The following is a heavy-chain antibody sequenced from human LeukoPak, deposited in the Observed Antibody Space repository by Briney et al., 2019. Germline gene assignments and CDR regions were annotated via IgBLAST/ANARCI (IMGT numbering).Heavy chain of an antibody. V-gene: IGHV4-39*07. J-gene: IGHJ4*02. CDR3: ARDAHFGYYDYVWGSYPDKPAFDY. Sequence: PSETLSLTCTVSGGSISSSSYYWGWIRQPPGKGLEWIGSIYYSGSTYYNPSLKSRVTISVDTSKNQFSLKLSSVTAADTAVYYCARDAHFGYYDYVWGSYPDKPAFDYWGQGTLVTVSS. D-gene: IGHD3-16*02. CDR1: GGSISSSSYY. CDR2: IYYSGST.